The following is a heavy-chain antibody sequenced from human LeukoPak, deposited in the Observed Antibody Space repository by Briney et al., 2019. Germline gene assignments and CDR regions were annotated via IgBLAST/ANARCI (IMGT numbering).Heavy chain of an antibody. CDR2: ISGSGGST. CDR1: GFTFSSYA. Sequence: PGGSLRLSCAASGFTFSSYAMSWVRQAPGKGLEWVSAISGSGGSTYYADSVKGRFTISRDNSKNTLYLQMNSLRAEDTAVYYCAKDQVVAARRFEYFQHWGQGTLVTVSS. V-gene: IGHV3-23*01. J-gene: IGHJ1*01. D-gene: IGHD6-6*01. CDR3: AKDQVVAARRFEYFQH.